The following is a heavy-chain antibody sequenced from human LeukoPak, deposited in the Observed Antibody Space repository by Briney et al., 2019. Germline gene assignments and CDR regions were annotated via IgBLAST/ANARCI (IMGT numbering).Heavy chain of an antibody. Sequence: GGSLRLSCAASGFTFSSYGMHWVRQAPGKGLEWVAFLRYDGSNKYYADSVKGRFTISRDNSKNTLYPQMNSLRAEDTAVYYCAKEYDILTGYYAFDIWGQGTMVTVSS. CDR1: GFTFSSYG. V-gene: IGHV3-30*02. J-gene: IGHJ3*02. CDR2: LRYDGSNK. D-gene: IGHD3-9*01. CDR3: AKEYDILTGYYAFDI.